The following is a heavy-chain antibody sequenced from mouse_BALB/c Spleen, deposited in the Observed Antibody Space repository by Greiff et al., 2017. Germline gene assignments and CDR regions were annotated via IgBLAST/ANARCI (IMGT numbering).Heavy chain of an antibody. Sequence: EVKVEESGGGLVKPGGSLKLSCAASGFTFSSYAMSWVRQTPEKRLEWVASISSGGSTYYPDSVKGRFTISRDNARNILYLQMSSLRSEDTAMYYCARGTMIKGFAYWGQGTLVTVSA. J-gene: IGHJ3*01. CDR2: ISSGGST. CDR3: ARGTMIKGFAY. D-gene: IGHD2-4*01. V-gene: IGHV5-6-5*01. CDR1: GFTFSSYA.